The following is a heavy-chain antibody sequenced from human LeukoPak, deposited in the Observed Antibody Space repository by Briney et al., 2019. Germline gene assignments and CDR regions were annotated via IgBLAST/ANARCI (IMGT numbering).Heavy chain of an antibody. J-gene: IGHJ6*03. CDR2: VSSDGRTT. D-gene: IGHD3-9*01. V-gene: IGHV3-74*01. Sequence: VGSLRLSCEASGFSFRSYWMHWVRQAPGMGLVCVSRVSSDGRTTNYVDSVKGRFTVSRDNAKNMLYLQMNTLRADDTAVYYCAREYYGLMTGYYMDVWGKGTTVTVSS. CDR3: AREYYGLMTGYYMDV. CDR1: GFSFRSYW.